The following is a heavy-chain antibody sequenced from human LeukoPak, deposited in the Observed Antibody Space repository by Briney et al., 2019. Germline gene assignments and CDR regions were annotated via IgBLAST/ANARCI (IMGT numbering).Heavy chain of an antibody. Sequence: ASETLSLTCTVSGGSINSNNYYWGWIRQPPGKGLEWIGSIYYSGSTYYNPSLKSRVTISVDTSKNQFSLKLSSVTAADTAVYYCARLLAARPVYYFDYWGQGTLVTVSS. CDR2: IYYSGST. D-gene: IGHD6-6*01. V-gene: IGHV4-39*01. J-gene: IGHJ4*02. CDR3: ARLLAARPVYYFDY. CDR1: GGSINSNNYY.